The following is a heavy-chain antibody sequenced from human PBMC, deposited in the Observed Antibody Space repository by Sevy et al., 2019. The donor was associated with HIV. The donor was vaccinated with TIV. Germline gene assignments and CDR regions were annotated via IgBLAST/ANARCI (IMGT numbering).Heavy chain of an antibody. D-gene: IGHD3-22*01. Sequence: GGSPRLSCAASRFTFSSDSMNWVRQAPGKGLEWVSSISSSSSYIYYADSVKGRFTISRDNAKNSLYLQMNSLRVEDTAVYYCARDLRDYDSSGYYYFGSYFDYWGQGTLVTVSS. CDR3: ARDLRDYDSSGYYYFGSYFDY. CDR2: ISSSSSYI. CDR1: RFTFSSDS. J-gene: IGHJ4*02. V-gene: IGHV3-21*01.